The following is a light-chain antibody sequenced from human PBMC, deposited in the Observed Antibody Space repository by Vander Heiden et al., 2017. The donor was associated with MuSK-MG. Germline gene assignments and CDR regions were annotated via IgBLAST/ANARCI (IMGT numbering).Light chain of an antibody. J-gene: IGKJ4*01. Sequence: EIVLTQSPGTLSLSPGQRATLSCRASQSVSSSYLTWYQQKPGQPPRPLIYRTSTSATGIPDRFSGSWSGTDFTLTISRLEPEDFAVYYCQQYGTSPLTFGGGTKVEIK. CDR3: QQYGTSPLT. CDR2: RTS. V-gene: IGKV3-20*01. CDR1: QSVSSSY.